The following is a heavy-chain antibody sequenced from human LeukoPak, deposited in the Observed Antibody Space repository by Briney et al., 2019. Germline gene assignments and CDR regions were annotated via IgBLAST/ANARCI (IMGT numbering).Heavy chain of an antibody. CDR2: IYTSGST. J-gene: IGHJ6*03. CDR3: ARDIVGATEDYYYYMDV. CDR1: GGSISSGSYY. D-gene: IGHD1-26*01. Sequence: SQTLSLTCTVSGGSISSGSYYWSWIRQPAGKGLEWIGRIYTSGSTNYNPSLKSRVTISVDTSKNQFTLKLSSVTAADTAVYYCARDIVGATEDYYYYMDVWGKGTTVTVSS. V-gene: IGHV4-61*02.